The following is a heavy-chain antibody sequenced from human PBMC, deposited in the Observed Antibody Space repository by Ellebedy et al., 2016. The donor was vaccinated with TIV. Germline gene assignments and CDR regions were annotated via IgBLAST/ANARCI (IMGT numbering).Heavy chain of an antibody. CDR1: GFTFSSYA. Sequence: PGGSLRLSCAASGFTFSSYAMHWVRQAPGKGLEWVAVIWYDGSNKYYADSVKGRFTISRDNSKNTLYLQMNSLRAEDTAVYYCARAYGDWRYFDLWGRGTLVTVSS. D-gene: IGHD4-17*01. V-gene: IGHV3-33*01. CDR3: ARAYGDWRYFDL. CDR2: IWYDGSNK. J-gene: IGHJ2*01.